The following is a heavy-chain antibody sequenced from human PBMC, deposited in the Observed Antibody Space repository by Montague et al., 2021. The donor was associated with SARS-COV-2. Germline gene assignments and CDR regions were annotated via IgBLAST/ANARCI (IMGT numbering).Heavy chain of an antibody. CDR1: GDSISSYY. D-gene: IGHD1-14*01. Sequence: SEPLSLTCAVSGDSISSYYWSWIRQSPGKGLEWIGYVHYTGSTKYTPSLKTRVTLSLDTPKNHFSLKLRSVTAADTAIYYCARARNTCFIAHCVNYFEVWGLGTLVTVSS. V-gene: IGHV4-59*01. CDR2: VHYTGST. J-gene: IGHJ4*02. CDR3: ARARNTCFIAHCVNYFEV.